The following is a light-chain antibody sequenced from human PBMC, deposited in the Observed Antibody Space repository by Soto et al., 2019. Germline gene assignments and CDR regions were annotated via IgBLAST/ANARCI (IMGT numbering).Light chain of an antibody. CDR2: DAS. Sequence: DIPMTQSPSSLSASVGDRVTITCQASQDISNYLNWYQQKPGKAPKLLIYDASNLETGVPSRFSGSGSGTDFTFTISCLQPEDIATYYCQQYDNLFTFGPGTKVDIK. J-gene: IGKJ3*01. CDR3: QQYDNLFT. V-gene: IGKV1-33*01. CDR1: QDISNY.